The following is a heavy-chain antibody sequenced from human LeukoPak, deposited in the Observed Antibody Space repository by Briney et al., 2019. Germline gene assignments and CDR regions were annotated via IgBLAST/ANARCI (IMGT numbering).Heavy chain of an antibody. V-gene: IGHV1-2*02. D-gene: IGHD4-17*01. Sequence: ASVTVSCKASGDTFTGYYFHWVRQAPGHGLEWMGWINPHTAGTSCIQKFLVLFTVTWATSISTAYMELTRLTSDDTAVYYCATSAGDYTAGHYYYMGVWGKGTTVTVSS. J-gene: IGHJ6*03. CDR2: INPHTAGT. CDR1: GDTFTGYY. CDR3: ATSAGDYTAGHYYYMGV.